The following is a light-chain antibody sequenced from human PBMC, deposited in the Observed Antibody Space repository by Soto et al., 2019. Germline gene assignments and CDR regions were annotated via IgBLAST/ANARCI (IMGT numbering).Light chain of an antibody. Sequence: EIVMTQSRATLSVSPGERATLSCRASQSFTTNLAWYQQKPGQSPRLLIYGASTRATGIPARFTGSGSGTEFTLTISSLQSEDFAVYYCQQYNNWPITFGPGTRLEIK. CDR3: QQYNNWPIT. J-gene: IGKJ5*01. CDR1: QSFTTN. CDR2: GAS. V-gene: IGKV3-15*01.